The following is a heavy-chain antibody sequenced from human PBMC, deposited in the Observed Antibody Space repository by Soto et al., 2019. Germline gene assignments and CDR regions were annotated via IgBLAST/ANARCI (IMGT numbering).Heavy chain of an antibody. CDR3: ARLERYTGYELHFDY. CDR2: IDPSDSYT. Sequence: PGESLKISCKGSGYSFTSFWTSWVRQMPGKGLEWMGRIDPSDSYTSYSPSFQGHVTISADRSISTAYLQWSSLKASDTAMYYCARLERYTGYELHFDYWGQGNQVTVSS. V-gene: IGHV5-10-1*01. D-gene: IGHD5-12*01. J-gene: IGHJ4*02. CDR1: GYSFTSFW.